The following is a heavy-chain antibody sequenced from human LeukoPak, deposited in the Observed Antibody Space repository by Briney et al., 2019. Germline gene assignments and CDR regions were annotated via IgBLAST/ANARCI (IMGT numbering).Heavy chain of an antibody. V-gene: IGHV4-59*08. Sequence: SETLSLTCTVSGGSISSYYWSWIRQPPGKGLEWIACISYSGSTKYNPSLESRVTISVDTSKNQISLNMRSVTAADTAIYYCARRQQTGGDNGLHNWFDPWGQGILVTVSS. J-gene: IGHJ5*02. D-gene: IGHD5-24*01. CDR2: ISYSGST. CDR1: GGSISSYY. CDR3: ARRQQTGGDNGLHNWFDP.